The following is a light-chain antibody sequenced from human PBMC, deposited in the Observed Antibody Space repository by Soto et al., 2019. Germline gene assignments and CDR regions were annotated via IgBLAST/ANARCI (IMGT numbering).Light chain of an antibody. CDR1: SSDVGGYNY. CDR2: DVS. J-gene: IGLJ1*01. V-gene: IGLV2-11*01. Sequence: SALTQPRSVSGSPGQSVTISCTGTSSDVGGYNYVSWCQQHPGKAPKLMIYDVSKRPSGVPDRFSGSKSGNTASLTISGLQAEDEADYYCCSYAGSYTLYVFGAGTKVTVL. CDR3: CSYAGSYTLYV.